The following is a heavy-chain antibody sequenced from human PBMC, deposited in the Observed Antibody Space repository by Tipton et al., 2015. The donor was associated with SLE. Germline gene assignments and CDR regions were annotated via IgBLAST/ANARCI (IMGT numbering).Heavy chain of an antibody. D-gene: IGHD3-16*02. Sequence: LRLSCTVSGYSISSGYYWGWIRQPPGKGLEWIGSIYHSGSTYYNPSLKSRVTISVDTSKNQFSLKLNSVTAADTAVYYCARGGAYDYIWGSYRPFDIWGQGTMVTVSS. CDR2: IYHSGST. CDR3: ARGGAYDYIWGSYRPFDI. J-gene: IGHJ3*02. V-gene: IGHV4-38-2*02. CDR1: GYSISSGYY.